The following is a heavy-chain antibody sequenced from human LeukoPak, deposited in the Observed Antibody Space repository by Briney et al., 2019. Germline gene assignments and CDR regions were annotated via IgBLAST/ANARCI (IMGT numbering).Heavy chain of an antibody. D-gene: IGHD3-3*02. CDR1: GHSFTNHW. V-gene: IGHV5-51*01. Sequence: GESLKISCEASGHSFTNHWIGWVRQMPGKGLEWTGIIYPGGSETRYSPSFQGQVTISADKSVSTAYLQWSSLKTSDTAIYYCARLHSYYFDFWGQGTLVTVSS. CDR3: ARLHSYYFDF. J-gene: IGHJ4*02. CDR2: IYPGGSET.